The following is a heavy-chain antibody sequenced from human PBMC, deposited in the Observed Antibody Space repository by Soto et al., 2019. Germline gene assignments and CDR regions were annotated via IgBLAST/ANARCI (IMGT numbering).Heavy chain of an antibody. CDR2: ISYDGSNK. Sequence: PGGSLRLSCAASGFTFSSYAMHWVRQAPGKGLEWVAVISYDGSNKYYADSVKGRFTISRDNSKNTLYLQMNSLRAEDTAVYYCAREKVVVIKYPSTSGYWGQGTLVTVSS. V-gene: IGHV3-30-3*01. J-gene: IGHJ4*02. CDR3: AREKVVVIKYPSTSGY. CDR1: GFTFSSYA. D-gene: IGHD3-22*01.